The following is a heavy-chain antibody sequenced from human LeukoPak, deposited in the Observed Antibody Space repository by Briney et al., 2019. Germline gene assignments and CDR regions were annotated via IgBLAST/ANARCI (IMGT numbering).Heavy chain of an antibody. CDR2: INPNSGAT. CDR3: TKEHVFHTSGYYYFDY. Sequence: GASVKVSCRASGYTFTGYYIHWVRQAPGHGLEWMGWINPNSGATKFAQKFQGRVTMTRDTSISTAYMELSSLRSDDTAVYYCTKEHVFHTSGYYYFDYWGQGTLVTVSS. V-gene: IGHV1-2*02. CDR1: GYTFTGYY. J-gene: IGHJ4*02. D-gene: IGHD3-22*01.